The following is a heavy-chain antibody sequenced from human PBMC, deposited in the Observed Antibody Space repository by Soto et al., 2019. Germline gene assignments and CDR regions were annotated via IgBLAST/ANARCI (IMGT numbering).Heavy chain of an antibody. J-gene: IGHJ5*02. CDR2: IIPIFGTA. V-gene: IGHV1-69*01. Sequence: QVQLVQSGAEVKKPGSSVKVSCKASGGTFSSYAMSWVRQAPGQGLEWMGGIIPIFGTANYAQKFQGRVTITADESTSTAYMELSSLRSEDTAVYYCARSSYYDFWSGYNWFDPWGQGTLVTVSS. D-gene: IGHD3-3*01. CDR3: ARSSYYDFWSGYNWFDP. CDR1: GGTFSSYA.